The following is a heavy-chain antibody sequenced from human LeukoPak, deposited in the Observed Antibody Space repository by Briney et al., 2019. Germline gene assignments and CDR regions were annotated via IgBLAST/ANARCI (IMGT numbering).Heavy chain of an antibody. CDR3: ARDRPEHYYDSSGYGY. CDR2: IIPIFGTA. Sequence: SVKVSCTASGGTLSSYAISWVRQAPGQGLEWMGGIIPIFGTANYAQKFQGRVTITADESTSTAYMELSSLRSEDTAVYYCARDRPEHYYDSSGYGYWGQGTLVTVSS. D-gene: IGHD3-22*01. V-gene: IGHV1-69*13. J-gene: IGHJ4*02. CDR1: GGTLSSYA.